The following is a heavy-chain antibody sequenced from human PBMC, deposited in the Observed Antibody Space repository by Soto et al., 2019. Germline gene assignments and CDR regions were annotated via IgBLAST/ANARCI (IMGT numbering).Heavy chain of an antibody. V-gene: IGHV3-74*01. CDR3: ARGDGDYYDGNGYLGRH. CDR1: GFTFSSYW. Sequence: EVQLVESGGGIVQPGGSLRLSCAASGFTFSSYWMHWVRQAPGKGLVWVSRINSDGSRTSYADSAKGRFTISRDNAKNTVDRQMNSLRAEDTAGYYCARGDGDYYDGNGYLGRHWGQGTLVTVSS. D-gene: IGHD3-22*01. J-gene: IGHJ4*02. CDR2: INSDGSRT.